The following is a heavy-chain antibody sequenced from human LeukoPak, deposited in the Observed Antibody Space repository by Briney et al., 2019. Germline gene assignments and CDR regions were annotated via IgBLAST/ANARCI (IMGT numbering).Heavy chain of an antibody. V-gene: IGHV1-69*13. Sequence: SVKVSCKASGGTFSSYAISWVRQAPGQGLEWMGGIIPIFGTANYAQKFQGRVTITADESTSTAYMELSSLRSEDTAVYYCARVADGYNYYFDYWGQGTLVTVSS. CDR1: GGTFSSYA. J-gene: IGHJ4*02. D-gene: IGHD5-24*01. CDR2: IIPIFGTA. CDR3: ARVADGYNYYFDY.